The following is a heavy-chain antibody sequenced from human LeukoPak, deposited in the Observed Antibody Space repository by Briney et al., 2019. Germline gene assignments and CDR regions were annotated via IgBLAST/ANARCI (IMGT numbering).Heavy chain of an antibody. J-gene: IGHJ4*02. D-gene: IGHD5-24*01. Sequence: GGSLRLSCAASGFIVNSYAMSWVRQAPGKGLAWVSLIYTSGVTHYADSVKGRFTISRDNSKNTLYLQIDSLRAEDTAIYYCTRDAYNFNDFDYWGQGTLVTVSS. CDR3: TRDAYNFNDFDY. V-gene: IGHV3-66*03. CDR2: IYTSGVT. CDR1: GFIVNSYA.